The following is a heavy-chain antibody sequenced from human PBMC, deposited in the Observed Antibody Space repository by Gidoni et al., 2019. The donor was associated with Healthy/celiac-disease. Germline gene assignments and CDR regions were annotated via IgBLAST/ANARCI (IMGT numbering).Heavy chain of an antibody. J-gene: IGHJ4*02. D-gene: IGHD3-10*01. CDR2: ISGSGGST. V-gene: IGHV3-23*01. CDR3: AKAGGLLPIRGRGFDY. Sequence: EVQLLESGGGLVQPGGSLRLSCAASGFTFSSHAMSWVRQAPGKGLEWVSAISGSGGSTYYADSVKGRFTISRDNSKNTLYLQMNSLRAEDTAVYYCAKAGGLLPIRGRGFDYWGQGTLVTVSS. CDR1: GFTFSSHA.